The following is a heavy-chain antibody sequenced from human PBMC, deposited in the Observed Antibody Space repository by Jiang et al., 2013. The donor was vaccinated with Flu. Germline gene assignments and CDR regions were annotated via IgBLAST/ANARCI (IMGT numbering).Heavy chain of an antibody. CDR1: GFTFSSYI. CDR2: VSSDGREQ. CDR3: ARVRSAATGLGRPRRRGPT. J-gene: IGHJ4*02. D-gene: IGHD3-16*01. V-gene: IGHV3-30*01. Sequence: VQLVESGGGVVQPGRSLRLSCAASGFTFSSYIMHWVRQAPGKGLEWVAVVSSDGREQYYADAVKGRFTVSRDNSKSTLYLLMNSLRLEDTAVYYCARVRSAATGLGRPRRRGPTWGQGTLVSVSS.